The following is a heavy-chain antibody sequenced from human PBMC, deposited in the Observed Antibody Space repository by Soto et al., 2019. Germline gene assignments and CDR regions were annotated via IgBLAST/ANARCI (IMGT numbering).Heavy chain of an antibody. CDR1: GFTFGDYA. Sequence: PGGSLRVSCTSSGFTFGDYAMSCFRQAPGKGLEWVGFIRSKAYGGTTEYAASVKGRFTISRDDSKSIAYLQMNSLKTEDTAVYYCTRARWPNWFDPWGQGTLVTVSS. D-gene: IGHD4-17*01. CDR3: TRARWPNWFDP. CDR2: IRSKAYGGTT. V-gene: IGHV3-49*03. J-gene: IGHJ5*02.